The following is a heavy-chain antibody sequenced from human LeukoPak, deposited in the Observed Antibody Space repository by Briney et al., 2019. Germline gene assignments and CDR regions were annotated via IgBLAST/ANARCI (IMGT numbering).Heavy chain of an antibody. CDR2: IYSGGST. CDR1: GFTVSSNY. V-gene: IGHV3-53*01. J-gene: IGHJ3*02. D-gene: IGHD6-19*01. CDR3: ARFSSGWSPPHTNAFDI. Sequence: GGSLRLSCAASGFTVSSNYMSWVRQAPGKGLEWVSVIYSGGSTYYADSVKGRFTISRDNSKNTLYLQMNSLRAEDTAVYYCARFSSGWSPPHTNAFDIWGQGTMVTVSS.